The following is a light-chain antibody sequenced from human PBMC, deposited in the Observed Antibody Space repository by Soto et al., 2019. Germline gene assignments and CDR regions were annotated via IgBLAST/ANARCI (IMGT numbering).Light chain of an antibody. CDR2: DNN. CDR3: QSYDSSLSAWV. V-gene: IGLV1-40*01. Sequence: QSVLTQPPSVSGAPGQRVTISCTGSSSNIGAGYDVHWYQQLPGTAPKLLIYDNNNPDRFSGSKSGTSASLAITGLQAEDVADYYCQSYDSSLSAWVFGGGTKLTVL. CDR1: SSNIGAGYD. J-gene: IGLJ3*02.